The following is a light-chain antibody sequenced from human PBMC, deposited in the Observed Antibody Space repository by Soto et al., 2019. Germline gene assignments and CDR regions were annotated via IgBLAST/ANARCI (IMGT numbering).Light chain of an antibody. CDR2: GAS. CDR3: QQYGSSLIT. Sequence: EIVLTHSPGTLSLSPGERATLSCRASQSVSSTYVAWYQQTVGQAPRLLIYGASSRATGIPDRFSGSGSGTDFTLTISRLEPEDFAVDYCQQYGSSLITFGQGTRLEIK. J-gene: IGKJ5*01. V-gene: IGKV3-20*01. CDR1: QSVSSTY.